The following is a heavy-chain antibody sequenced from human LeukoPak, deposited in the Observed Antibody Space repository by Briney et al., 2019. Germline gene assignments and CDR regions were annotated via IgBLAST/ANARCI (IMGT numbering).Heavy chain of an antibody. Sequence: PSETLSLTCAVYGGSFSGYYWSWIRQPPGKGLEWIGEINHSGSTNYNPSLKSRVTISVDTSKNQFSLKLSSVTAADTAVYYCVSSSSGSGAFDIWGQGTMVTVSS. J-gene: IGHJ3*02. CDR1: GGSFSGYY. D-gene: IGHD6-6*01. V-gene: IGHV4-34*01. CDR3: VSSSSGSGAFDI. CDR2: INHSGST.